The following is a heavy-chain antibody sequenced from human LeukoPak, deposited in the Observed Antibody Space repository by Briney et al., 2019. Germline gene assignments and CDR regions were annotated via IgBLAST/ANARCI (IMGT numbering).Heavy chain of an antibody. Sequence: RGSLRLSCAGTEVTFSTYEMNSVRPAPGRGLEWVSYISSRGGTIYYADSVKGRFTISRDNAKNSLYLQMNSLRAEYTAVYYCARESSSSEFDYWGQGTLVTVSS. CDR3: ARESSSSEFDY. CDR2: ISSRGGTI. D-gene: IGHD6-6*01. J-gene: IGHJ4*02. V-gene: IGHV3-48*03. CDR1: EVTFSTYE.